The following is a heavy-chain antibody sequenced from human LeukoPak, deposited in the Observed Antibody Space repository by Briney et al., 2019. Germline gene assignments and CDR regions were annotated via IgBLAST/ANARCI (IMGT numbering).Heavy chain of an antibody. Sequence: PGRSLRLSCAASGSTFDDYAMHWDRQAPGKGLEWVSGISWNSGSIGYADSVKGRFTISRDNAKNSLYLQMNSLRAEDMALYYCAKDWSDFWSGYYENWGQGTLVTVSS. D-gene: IGHD3-3*01. V-gene: IGHV3-9*03. CDR2: ISWNSGSI. J-gene: IGHJ4*02. CDR1: GSTFDDYA. CDR3: AKDWSDFWSGYYEN.